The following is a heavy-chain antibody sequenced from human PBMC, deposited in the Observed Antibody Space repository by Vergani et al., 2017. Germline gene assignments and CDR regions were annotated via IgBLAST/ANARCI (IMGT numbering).Heavy chain of an antibody. CDR2: IIPIFGTA. V-gene: IGHV1-69*01. CDR3: ARGGSVVGAYNWFDP. J-gene: IGHJ5*02. CDR1: GGTFSSYA. D-gene: IGHD1-26*01. Sequence: QVQLVQSGAEVKKPGSSVKVSCKASGGTFSSYAISWVRQAPGQGLEWMGGIIPIFGTANYAQEFQGRVTIPADESKSTAYMELSSLRSEDTAVYYCARGGSVVGAYNWFDPWGQGTLVTVSS.